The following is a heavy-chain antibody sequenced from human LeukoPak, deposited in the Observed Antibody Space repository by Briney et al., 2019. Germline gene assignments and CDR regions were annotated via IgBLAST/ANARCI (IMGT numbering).Heavy chain of an antibody. Sequence: GGSLRLSCAASGFTFSDYYMSWVRQAPGKGLEWDSYISTSGSTIYYADSVKGRFTISRDNAKNSLYLQMNSLRAEDTAVYYCARASVTIFGYYGMDVWGQGTTVTVSS. CDR1: GFTFSDYY. V-gene: IGHV3-11*01. CDR3: ARASVTIFGYYGMDV. CDR2: ISTSGSTI. D-gene: IGHD3-3*01. J-gene: IGHJ6*02.